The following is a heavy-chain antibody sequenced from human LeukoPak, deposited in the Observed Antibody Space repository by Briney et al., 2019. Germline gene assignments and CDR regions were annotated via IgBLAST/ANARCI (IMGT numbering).Heavy chain of an antibody. J-gene: IGHJ3*02. CDR2: IWYDGTNR. CDR1: GFTFSTYT. V-gene: IGHV3-33*08. CDR3: ARDQDRAFDI. Sequence: GGSLRLSCAASGFTFSTYTMHWVRQAPGQGLEWVAVIWYDGTNRYYADSVKGRFTISRDNSKNTLYLQMNSMRAEDTAVYYCARDQDRAFDIWGQGTMVTVSS.